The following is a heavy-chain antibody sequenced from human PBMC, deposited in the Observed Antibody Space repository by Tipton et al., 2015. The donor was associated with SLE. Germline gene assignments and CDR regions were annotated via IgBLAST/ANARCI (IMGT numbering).Heavy chain of an antibody. CDR2: INYSGST. CDR1: GGSISRHY. V-gene: IGHV4-59*11. J-gene: IGHJ3*02. CDR3: ARDWALGGAFDI. D-gene: IGHD7-27*01. Sequence: TLSLTCTVSGGSISRHYWSWIRQPPGKGLEWIGYINYSGSTNYNPSLKSRVTISVDTSKNQFSLRLSSVTAADTAMYYCARDWALGGAFDIWGQGTMLTVSS.